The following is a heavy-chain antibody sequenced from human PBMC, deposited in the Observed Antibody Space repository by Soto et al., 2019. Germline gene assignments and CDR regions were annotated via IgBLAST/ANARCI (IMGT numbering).Heavy chain of an antibody. J-gene: IGHJ6*02. V-gene: IGHV6-1*01. D-gene: IGHD3-10*01. CDR2: TYYRSKWYY. Sequence: SQTLSLTCAITGDSVSSNSAGWSWVRQSPSRGLEWLGRTYYRSKWYYEYAVSVRGRITINPDTSKNQYSLQLNSVTPEDTAVYFCARVSWFRGMDVWGQGTPVTVSS. CDR3: ARVSWFRGMDV. CDR1: GDSVSSNSAG.